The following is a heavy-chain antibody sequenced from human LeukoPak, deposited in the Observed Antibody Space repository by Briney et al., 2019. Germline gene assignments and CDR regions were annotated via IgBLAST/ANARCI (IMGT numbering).Heavy chain of an antibody. D-gene: IGHD6-13*01. J-gene: IGHJ4*02. CDR3: ATVHRAYSSSWLTGYYFDY. V-gene: IGHV1-24*01. CDR1: GYTLTELS. CDR2: FDPEDGET. Sequence: ASVKVSCKVSGYTLTELSMHWVRQAPGKGLEWMGGFDPEDGETIYAQKFQGRVTMTEDTSTDTAYIELSSLRSEDTAVYYCATVHRAYSSSWLTGYYFDYWGQGTLVTVSS.